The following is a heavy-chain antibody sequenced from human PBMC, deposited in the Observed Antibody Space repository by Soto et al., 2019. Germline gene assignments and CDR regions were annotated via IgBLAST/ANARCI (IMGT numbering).Heavy chain of an antibody. V-gene: IGHV1-2*04. CDR1: GYTFTGYY. CDR3: AMNLMDYDILTGYNMAYYFDY. D-gene: IGHD3-9*01. Sequence: ASVKVSCKASGYTFTGYYMHWVRQAPGQGLEWMGWINPNSGGTNYAQKFQGWVTMTRDTSISTAYMELSRLRSDDTAVYYCAMNLMDYDILTGYNMAYYFDYWGQGTLVTVSS. CDR2: INPNSGGT. J-gene: IGHJ4*02.